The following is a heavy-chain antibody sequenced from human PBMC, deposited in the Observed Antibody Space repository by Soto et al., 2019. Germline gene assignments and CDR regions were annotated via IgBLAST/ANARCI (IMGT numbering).Heavy chain of an antibody. CDR2: IIPIFGTT. D-gene: IGHD5-12*01. CDR3: ASDLGSGYGPGDY. Sequence: QVQLVQSGAEVKKPGSSVKVSCKTSGDIFSGYPITWVRQARGKGLEWMGGIIPIFGTTNYAQRFHGRVTITADKSTSTVYMELYSLKSEDTAGYYCASDLGSGYGPGDYWGQGTLVTVSS. CDR1: GDIFSGYP. V-gene: IGHV1-69*14. J-gene: IGHJ4*02.